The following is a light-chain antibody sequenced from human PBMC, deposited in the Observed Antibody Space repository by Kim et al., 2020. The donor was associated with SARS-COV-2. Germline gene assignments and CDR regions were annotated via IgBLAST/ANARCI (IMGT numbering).Light chain of an antibody. Sequence: QSALTQPASVSGSPGQSITISCTGTSSDVGGYNYVSWYQQHPGKAPKLTIYDFSNRPSGVSNRFSGSNSGNTASLTISGLQAVDEADYYSSSYTSSSTLVFGGGTKVTVL. CDR3: SSYTSSSTLV. CDR1: SSDVGGYNY. V-gene: IGLV2-14*03. J-gene: IGLJ3*02. CDR2: DFS.